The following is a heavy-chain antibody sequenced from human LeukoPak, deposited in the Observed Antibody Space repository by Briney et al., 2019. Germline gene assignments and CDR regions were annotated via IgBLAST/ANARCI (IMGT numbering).Heavy chain of an antibody. CDR2: IYYSGST. J-gene: IGHJ3*02. Sequence: KSSETLSLTCTVSGGSISSYYWSWIRQPPGKGLEWIGYIYYSGSTNYNPSLKSRVTISVDTSKNQFSLKLSSVTAADTAVYYCASLNSSGWYGDAFDIWGQGTMVTVSS. V-gene: IGHV4-59*01. CDR3: ASLNSSGWYGDAFDI. D-gene: IGHD6-19*01. CDR1: GGSISSYY.